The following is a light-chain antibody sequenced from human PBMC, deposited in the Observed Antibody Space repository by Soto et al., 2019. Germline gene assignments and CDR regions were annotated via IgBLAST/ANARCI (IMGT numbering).Light chain of an antibody. V-gene: IGKV1-33*01. CDR2: DAS. J-gene: IGKJ1*01. Sequence: DIRMTKSQSSLSASVGDRVTITCQASQDISNYLNWYQQKPGKAPKLLIYDASNLETGVPSRFSGSGSGTEFTLTISSLQPDDFATYYCQHYNSYSEAFGQGTKVDIK. CDR1: QDISNY. CDR3: QHYNSYSEA.